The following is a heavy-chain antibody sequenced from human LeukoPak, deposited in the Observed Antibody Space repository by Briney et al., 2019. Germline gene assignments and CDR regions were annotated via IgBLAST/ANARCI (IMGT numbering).Heavy chain of an antibody. CDR3: AREVARGNYYYYYGMDV. Sequence: GASVKVSCKASGYTFTGYYMHWVRQAPGQGLEWMGWINAGNGNTKYSQKFQGRVTITRDTSASTAYMELSSLRSEDTAVYYCAREVARGNYYYYYGMDVWGQGTTVTVSS. D-gene: IGHD2-21*01. V-gene: IGHV1-3*01. CDR2: INAGNGNT. J-gene: IGHJ6*02. CDR1: GYTFTGYY.